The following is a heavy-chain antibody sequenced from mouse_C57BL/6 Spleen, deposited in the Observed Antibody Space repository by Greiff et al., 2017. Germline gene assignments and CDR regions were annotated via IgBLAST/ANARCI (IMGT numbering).Heavy chain of an antibody. CDR1: GFTFSDYY. J-gene: IGHJ3*01. D-gene: IGHD2-10*01. V-gene: IGHV5-12*01. Sequence: EVQLVESGGGLVQPGGSLKLSCAASGFTFSDYYMYWVRQTPEKRLEWVAYISNGGGSTYYPDTVKGRFTISRDNAKNTLYLQMSRLKSEDTAMYYCARRDPRLLSNWGFAYWGQGTLVTVSA. CDR3: ARRDPRLLSNWGFAY. CDR2: ISNGGGST.